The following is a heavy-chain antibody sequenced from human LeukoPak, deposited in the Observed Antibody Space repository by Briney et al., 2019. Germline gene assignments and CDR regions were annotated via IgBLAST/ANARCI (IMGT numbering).Heavy chain of an antibody. Sequence: GGSLRLSCAASGFTFSSYSMNWVRQAPGKGLEWVSSISSSSSYIYYADSVKGRFTISRDNAKNSLYLQMNSLRAEDTAVYYCARSLYDSSGLLEYWGQGTLVTVSS. J-gene: IGHJ4*02. CDR2: ISSSSSYI. CDR1: GFTFSSYS. CDR3: ARSLYDSSGLLEY. D-gene: IGHD3-22*01. V-gene: IGHV3-21*01.